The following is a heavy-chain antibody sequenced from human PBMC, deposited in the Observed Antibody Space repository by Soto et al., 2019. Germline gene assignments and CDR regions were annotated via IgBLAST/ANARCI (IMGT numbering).Heavy chain of an antibody. CDR2: IYYSGST. CDR1: GGSISSGGYY. CDR3: ARDPLGGNPYFDY. V-gene: IGHV4-31*03. J-gene: IGHJ4*02. Sequence: SETLSLTCTVSGGSISSGGYYWSWVRQHPGKGLEWIGYIYYSGSTYYNPSLKSRVTISVDTSKNQFSLKLSSVTAADTAVYYCARDPLGGNPYFDYWGQGTLVTVS. D-gene: IGHD3-16*01.